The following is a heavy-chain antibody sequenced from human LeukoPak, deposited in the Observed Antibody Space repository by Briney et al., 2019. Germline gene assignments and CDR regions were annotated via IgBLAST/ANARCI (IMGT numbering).Heavy chain of an antibody. J-gene: IGHJ4*02. CDR2: INPNSGGT. V-gene: IGHV1-2*02. Sequence: ASVKVSCKASGYTFTGYYMHWVRQAPGQGLEWMGWINPNSGGTNYAQKFQGRVTMTRDTSISTAYMELSRLRSDDTAVYYCARDERLVDFSFDYWGQGTLVTVSS. CDR1: GYTFTGYY. D-gene: IGHD6-6*01. CDR3: ARDERLVDFSFDY.